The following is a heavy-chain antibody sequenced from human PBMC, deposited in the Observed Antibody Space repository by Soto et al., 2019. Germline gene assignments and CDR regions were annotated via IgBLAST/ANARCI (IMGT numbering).Heavy chain of an antibody. CDR2: ISYDGSNK. Sequence: QVQLVESGGGVVQPGRSLRLSCAASGFTFSSYAMHWVRQAPGKGLEWVAVISYDGSNKYYADSVKGRFTISRDNSKNTLYLQMNSLRAEDTAVYYCARVLSGSYLYYFDYWGQGTLVTVSS. CDR3: ARVLSGSYLYYFDY. V-gene: IGHV3-30-3*01. J-gene: IGHJ4*02. D-gene: IGHD1-26*01. CDR1: GFTFSSYA.